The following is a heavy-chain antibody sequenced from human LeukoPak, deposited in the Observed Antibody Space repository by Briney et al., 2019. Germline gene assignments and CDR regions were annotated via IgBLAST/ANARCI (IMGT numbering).Heavy chain of an antibody. CDR2: IYPGDSDT. CDR1: GYTFTTSW. Sequence: GESLKISCKSSGYTFTTSWIGWVRQMPGKGLEWMGIIYPGDSDTRYSPSFQGQVTISVDKSITTAYLQWSSLKASDTAMYYCARHLSSGWYSDYWGQGTLVIVSS. V-gene: IGHV5-51*01. J-gene: IGHJ4*02. CDR3: ARHLSSGWYSDY. D-gene: IGHD6-19*01.